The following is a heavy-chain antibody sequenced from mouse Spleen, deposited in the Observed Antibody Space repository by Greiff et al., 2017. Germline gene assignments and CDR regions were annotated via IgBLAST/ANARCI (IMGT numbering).Heavy chain of an antibody. V-gene: IGHV1-26*01. CDR2: INPNNGGT. CDR1: GYTFTDYY. Sequence: VQLQQSGPELVKPGASVKISCKASGYTFTDYYMNWVKQSHGKSLEWIGDINPNNGGTSYNQKFKGKATLTVDKSSSTAYMQLNSLTSEDSAVYYCARSFAYWGQGTLVTVSA. CDR3: ARSFAY. J-gene: IGHJ3*01.